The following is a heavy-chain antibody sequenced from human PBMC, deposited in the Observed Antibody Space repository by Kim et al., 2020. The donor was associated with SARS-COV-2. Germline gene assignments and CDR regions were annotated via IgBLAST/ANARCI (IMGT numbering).Heavy chain of an antibody. CDR3: ARGGHDILTGYPNPYYYYG. Sequence: ETLSLTCTVSNGSISTYLWSWIRQPPGKGLEWIGYVYYSGTTRYNPSLKGRVTMSVDTSKNQFSLKLSSVTAADTAVYYCARGGHDILTGYPNPYYYYG. CDR2: VYYSGTT. V-gene: IGHV4-59*13. D-gene: IGHD3-9*01. CDR1: NGSISTYL. J-gene: IGHJ6*01.